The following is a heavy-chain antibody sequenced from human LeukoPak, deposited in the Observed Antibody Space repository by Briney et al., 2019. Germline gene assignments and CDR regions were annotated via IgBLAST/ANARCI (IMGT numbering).Heavy chain of an antibody. CDR1: GGSISSGSYY. D-gene: IGHD3-10*01. V-gene: IGHV4-61*02. Sequence: PSETLSLTCTVSGGSISSGSYYWSWIRQPAGKGLEWIGRIYTSGSTNYNPSLKSRVTISVDPSKNQFSLKLTSVTAADTAVYYCARGRYYYGLGSYGWFDPWGQGTLVTVSS. CDR3: ARGRYYYGLGSYGWFDP. J-gene: IGHJ5*02. CDR2: IYTSGST.